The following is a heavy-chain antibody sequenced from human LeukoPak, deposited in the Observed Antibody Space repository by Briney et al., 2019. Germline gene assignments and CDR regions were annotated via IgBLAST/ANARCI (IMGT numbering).Heavy chain of an antibody. CDR1: GFTFSSYA. Sequence: PGGSLRLSSAASGFTFSSYAMSWVRLAPGKVLEWVSVISGSGGSTYYADSVKGRFTISRDNSKNTLYLQMNSLRAEDTAVYYCAKDRLRNYYDSSGYLGVHEYFQHWGQGTLVTVSS. D-gene: IGHD3-22*01. J-gene: IGHJ1*01. V-gene: IGHV3-23*01. CDR3: AKDRLRNYYDSSGYLGVHEYFQH. CDR2: ISGSGGST.